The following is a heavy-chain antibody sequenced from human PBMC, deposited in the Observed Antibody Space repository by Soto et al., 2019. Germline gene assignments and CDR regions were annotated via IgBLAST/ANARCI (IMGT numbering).Heavy chain of an antibody. Sequence: QVQLVQSGAEVKKPGSSVKVSCKASGGTFSSYAISWVRQAPGQGLEWMGGIIPIVGTGNYAQNFQGRVTISAVESTRTAYMELSTQKSKYTAMYYCARDLSAAGRPGMEVGSKWTAVTVSS. CDR1: GGTFSSYA. V-gene: IGHV1-69*01. CDR3: ARDLSAAGRPGMEV. CDR2: IIPIVGTG. J-gene: IGHJ6*04. D-gene: IGHD6-13*01.